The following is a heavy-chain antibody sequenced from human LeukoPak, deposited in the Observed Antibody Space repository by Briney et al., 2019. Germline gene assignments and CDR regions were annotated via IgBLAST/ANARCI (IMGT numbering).Heavy chain of an antibody. V-gene: IGHV3-74*01. Sequence: GGSLRLSCAASGFTFSSYWMHWVRQAPGKGLVWVSRINTDGSTTSYADSVKGRFTISRDNAKNTLYLQLDNLRAEDTAVYYCVRVSNSDFAYWGQGTQVTVSS. CDR2: INTDGSTT. D-gene: IGHD5/OR15-5a*01. CDR1: GFTFSSYW. CDR3: VRVSNSDFAY. J-gene: IGHJ4*02.